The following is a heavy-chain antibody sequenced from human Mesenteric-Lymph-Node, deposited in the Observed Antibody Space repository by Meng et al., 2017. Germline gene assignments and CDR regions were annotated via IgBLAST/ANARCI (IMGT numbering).Heavy chain of an antibody. J-gene: IGHJ3*02. CDR2: IWYDGSNK. CDR3: ARDQLPDAFDI. D-gene: IGHD4-23*01. V-gene: IGHV3-33*01. CDR1: GFTFSSYG. Sequence: GESLKISCAASGFTFSSYGMHWVRQAPGKGLEWVAVIWYDGSNKYYADSVKGRFTISRDNSKNTLYLQMNSLRAEDTAVYYCARDQLPDAFDIWGQGTMVTVSS.